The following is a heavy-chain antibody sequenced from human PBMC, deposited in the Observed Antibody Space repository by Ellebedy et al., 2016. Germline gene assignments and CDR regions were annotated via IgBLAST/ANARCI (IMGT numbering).Heavy chain of an antibody. J-gene: IGHJ4*02. V-gene: IGHV4-30-4*01. Sequence: SETLSLXXTVSGASIISSDHYWSWIRQPPGKGLEWIGYIYHFGHSGSTYYKPSLKSRATISVDTSKNQFSLKLSSVTAADTAMYYCARAGDHASAGNFWGQGTLVTVSS. D-gene: IGHD3-10*01. CDR2: IYHFGHSGST. CDR1: GASIISSDHY. CDR3: ARAGDHASAGNF.